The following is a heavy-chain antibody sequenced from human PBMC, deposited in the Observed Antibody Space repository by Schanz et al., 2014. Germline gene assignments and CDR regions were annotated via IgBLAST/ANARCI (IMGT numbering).Heavy chain of an antibody. D-gene: IGHD3-16*01. CDR3: ARGTPFLCDY. J-gene: IGHJ4*02. Sequence: EVQLVESGGGLVKPGDSLRLSCAASGFTFSSYTMKWVRQAPGKGLEWVSSISSTSTYLYYADSVKDRFTISRDSARNSLYLQMSSLRAEDTAVYYCARGTPFLCDYWGQGTLVTVSS. CDR2: ISSTSTYL. V-gene: IGHV3-21*01. CDR1: GFTFSSYT.